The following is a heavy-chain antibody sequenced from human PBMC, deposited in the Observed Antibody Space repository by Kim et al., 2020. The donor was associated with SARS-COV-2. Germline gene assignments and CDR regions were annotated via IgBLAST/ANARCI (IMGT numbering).Heavy chain of an antibody. D-gene: IGHD3-22*01. J-gene: IGHJ4*02. Sequence: ISYADSVKGRFTISRDNAKNSLYLQMNSLRDEDTAVYYCARVSVVNTGGDYWGQGTLVTVSS. V-gene: IGHV3-48*02. CDR2: I. CDR3: ARVSVVNTGGDY.